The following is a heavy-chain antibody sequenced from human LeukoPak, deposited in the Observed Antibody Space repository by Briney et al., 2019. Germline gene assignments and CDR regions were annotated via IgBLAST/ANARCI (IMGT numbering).Heavy chain of an antibody. D-gene: IGHD7-27*01. CDR3: ARDEANWGSGPDY. V-gene: IGHV3-30-3*01. J-gene: IGHJ4*02. CDR1: GFTFSSYA. CDR2: ISYDGSNK. Sequence: GRSLRLSCAASGFTFSSYAMHWVRQAPGKGLEWVAVISYDGSNKYYADSVKGRFTISRDNSKNTLYLQMNSLRAEDTAVYYCARDEANWGSGPDYWGQGTLVTVSS.